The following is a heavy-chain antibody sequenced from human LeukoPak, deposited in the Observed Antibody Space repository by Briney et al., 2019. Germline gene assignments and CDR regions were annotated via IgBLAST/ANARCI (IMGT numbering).Heavy chain of an antibody. CDR1: GYTFTNYD. D-gene: IGHD3-10*01. Sequence: ASVKVSCKASGYTFTNYDINWVRQATGQGLEWMGWLNPHSGNTGYAQKFQGRVTMTRNTSISTAYMELSSLRSDDTAVYYCARRIISDYWGQGSLVTVSS. V-gene: IGHV1-8*01. CDR2: LNPHSGNT. J-gene: IGHJ4*02. CDR3: ARRIISDY.